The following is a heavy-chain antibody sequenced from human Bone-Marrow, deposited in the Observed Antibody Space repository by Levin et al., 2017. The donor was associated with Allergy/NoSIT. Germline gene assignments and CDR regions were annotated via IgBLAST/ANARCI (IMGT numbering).Heavy chain of an antibody. Sequence: ASVKVSCKASGYTFPNYDINWVRLAAGQGLEWMGWMNPNTGNTGHAQKFQGRVTMTRNTSITTAYMELSSLASEDTAIYFCARALRQWQEMKSYYFDYWGQGALVTVSS. CDR3: ARALRQWQEMKSYYFDY. V-gene: IGHV1-8*01. D-gene: IGHD6-19*01. J-gene: IGHJ4*02. CDR2: MNPNTGNT. CDR1: GYTFPNYD.